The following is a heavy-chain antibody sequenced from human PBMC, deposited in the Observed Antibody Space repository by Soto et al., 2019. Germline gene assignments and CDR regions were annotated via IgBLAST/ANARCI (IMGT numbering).Heavy chain of an antibody. CDR1: GGSISSGAYS. CDR2: IYHSGST. V-gene: IGHV4-30-2*01. Sequence: SETLSLTCAVSGGSISSGAYSWSWIRQPPGKGLEWVGYIYHSGSTYYNPSLKSRLTISVDSSKNQFSLKLSSVTAADTAVYYCARCIVATIGWPGWFDPWGQGTLVTVSS. CDR3: ARCIVATIGWPGWFDP. J-gene: IGHJ5*02. D-gene: IGHD5-12*01.